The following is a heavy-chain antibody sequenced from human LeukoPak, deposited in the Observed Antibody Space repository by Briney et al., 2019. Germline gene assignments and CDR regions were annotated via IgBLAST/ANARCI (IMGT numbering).Heavy chain of an antibody. CDR2: IYSGGST. J-gene: IGHJ4*02. D-gene: IGHD2-2*01. CDR3: ARGYCSSTSCYDVWRPLDY. CDR1: GFTVSSNY. V-gene: IGHV3-53*01. Sequence: GGSLRLSCAASGFTVSSNYMSWVRQAPGKGLEWVSVIYSGGSTYYADSVRGRFTISRDNSKNTLYLQMNSLRAEDTAVYYCARGYCSSTSCYDVWRPLDYWGQGTLVTVSS.